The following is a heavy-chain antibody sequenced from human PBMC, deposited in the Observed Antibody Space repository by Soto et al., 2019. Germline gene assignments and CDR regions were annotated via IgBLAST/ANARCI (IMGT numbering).Heavy chain of an antibody. Sequence: SHTNSVAYGTSSGGGDCRIWIHKHPGKGLEWIGYIYYSGSTYYNPSLKSRVTISVDTSKNQFSLKLSSVTAADSAFYYCARGLRGPYVLAIWGQGTTVPVS. CDR1: YGTSSGGGDC. J-gene: IGHJ3*02. CDR2: IYYSGST. CDR3: ARGLRGPYVLAI. D-gene: IGHD3-16*01. V-gene: IGHV4-31*03.